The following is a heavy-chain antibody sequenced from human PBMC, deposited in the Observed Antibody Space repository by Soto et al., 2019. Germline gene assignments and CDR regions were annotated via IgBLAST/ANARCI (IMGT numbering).Heavy chain of an antibody. CDR3: ARGAQNWGYYYYYGMDV. J-gene: IGHJ6*02. CDR2: INHSGST. CDR1: GGSFSGYY. Sequence: SETLSLTCAVYGGSFSGYYWSWIRQPPGKGLEWIGEINHSGSTNYNPSLKSRVTISVDTSKNQFSLKLSSVTAADTAVYYCARGAQNWGYYYYYGMDVWGRGTTVTVSS. D-gene: IGHD7-27*01. V-gene: IGHV4-34*01.